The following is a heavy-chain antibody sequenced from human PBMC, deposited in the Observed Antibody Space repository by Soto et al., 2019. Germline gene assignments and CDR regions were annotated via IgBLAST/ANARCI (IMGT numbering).Heavy chain of an antibody. CDR1: GFTFSNSA. CDR2: ISVGGGST. D-gene: IGHD1-26*01. Sequence: GGSLRLSCTASGFTFSNSAMSWVRQAPGKGLEWVSSISVGGGSTYYADSVKGRFTISRDNAKKTLYLQMTSLRAEDTAVYYCTRGGGGSLDYWGQGTLVTVSS. J-gene: IGHJ4*02. CDR3: TRGGGGSLDY. V-gene: IGHV3-23*01.